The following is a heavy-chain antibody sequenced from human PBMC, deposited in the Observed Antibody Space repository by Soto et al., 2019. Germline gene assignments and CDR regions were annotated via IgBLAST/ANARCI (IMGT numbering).Heavy chain of an antibody. V-gene: IGHV3-74*01. CDR2: INSDGSST. D-gene: IGHD1-7*01. J-gene: IGHJ4*02. CDR1: GFTFSSYW. CDR3: ARGCGAGTTCVTDY. Sequence: GGSLRLSCAASGFTFSSYWMHWVRQAPGKGLAWVSRINSDGSSTSYADSVKGRFTISRDNAKNTLYLQMNSLRAEDTAVYYCARGCGAGTTCVTDYWGQGTLVTVSS.